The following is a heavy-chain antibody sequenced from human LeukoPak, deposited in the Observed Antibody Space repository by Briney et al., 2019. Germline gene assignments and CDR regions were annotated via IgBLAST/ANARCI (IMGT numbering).Heavy chain of an antibody. CDR2: TYYRSKWYN. V-gene: IGHV6-1*01. CDR3: ARVLDVGPTYFDY. CDR1: GVSVSSNTAA. J-gene: IGHJ4*02. Sequence: SQTLSLTCAISGVSVSSNTAAWNWIRQSPSRGLEWLGRTYYRSKWYNDYAVSVKSRITINPDTAKNQFSLQLNSVTPEDTAVYYCARVLDVGPTYFDYWGQGTLVTVSS. D-gene: IGHD1-26*01.